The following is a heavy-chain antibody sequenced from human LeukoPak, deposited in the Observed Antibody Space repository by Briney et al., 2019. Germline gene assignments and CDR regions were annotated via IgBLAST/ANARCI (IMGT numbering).Heavy chain of an antibody. CDR1: GGSFSGYY. CDR3: ARGSVGQQQLDWFDP. V-gene: IGHV4-34*01. J-gene: IGHJ5*02. Sequence: KPSETLSLTCAVYGGSFSGYYWSWLRQPPGKGLEWIGEINHSGSTNYNPSLKSRVTISVDTSKNQFSLKLSSVTAADTAVYYCARGSVGQQQLDWFDPWGQGTLVTGSS. CDR2: INHSGST. D-gene: IGHD6-13*01.